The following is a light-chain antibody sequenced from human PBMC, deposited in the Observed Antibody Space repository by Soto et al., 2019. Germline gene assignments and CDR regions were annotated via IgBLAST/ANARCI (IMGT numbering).Light chain of an antibody. Sequence: EIVLTQSPGTLSLSPGERATLSCRASQSVSSSYLAWYQQKPGQAPRLLIYGASSRATGIPHRFSGSGSGTDFTLTISRLEPEDSAVYYCQQDGSSPMYTFGQQTTLEIK. CDR3: QQDGSSPMYT. CDR1: QSVSSSY. J-gene: IGKJ2*01. CDR2: GAS. V-gene: IGKV3-20*01.